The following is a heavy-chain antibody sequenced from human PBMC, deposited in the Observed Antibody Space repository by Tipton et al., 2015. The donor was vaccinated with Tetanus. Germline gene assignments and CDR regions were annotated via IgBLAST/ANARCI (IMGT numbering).Heavy chain of an antibody. J-gene: IGHJ4*02. V-gene: IGHV4-4*02. CDR1: GGSISSSNW. Sequence: SLRLSCVVSGGSISSSNWWSWVRQPQGRGLGWIGDFYHIGGSTYNPSLKSRATISVDRSKNQFSLSLSSVTAADTAVYYCATQGGYRFHDWGQGTLVTVSS. D-gene: IGHD3-16*02. CDR2: FYHIGGS. CDR3: ATQGGYRFHD.